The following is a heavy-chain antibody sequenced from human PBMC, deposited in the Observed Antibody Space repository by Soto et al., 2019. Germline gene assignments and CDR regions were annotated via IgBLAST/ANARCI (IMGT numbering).Heavy chain of an antibody. J-gene: IGHJ6*02. Sequence: SETLSLTCAVYGGSFSGYYWSWIRQPPGKGLEWIGEINHSGSTNYNPSLKSRVTISVDTSKNQFSLKLSSVTAADTAMYYCATGYCSSTSCLPGYYYYGMDVWGQGTTVTVSS. CDR1: GGSFSGYY. CDR2: INHSGST. CDR3: ATGYCSSTSCLPGYYYYGMDV. D-gene: IGHD2-2*01. V-gene: IGHV4-34*01.